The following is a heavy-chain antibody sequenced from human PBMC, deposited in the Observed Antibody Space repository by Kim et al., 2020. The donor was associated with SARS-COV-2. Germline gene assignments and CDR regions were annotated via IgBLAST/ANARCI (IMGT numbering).Heavy chain of an antibody. Sequence: SETLSLTCTVSGGSISSSSYYWGWIRQPPGKGLEWIGSIYYSGSTYYNPSLKSRVTISVDTSKNQFSLKLSSVTAADTAVYYCARHQSWFGEFAHFDYWGQGTLVTVSS. CDR1: GGSISSSSYY. D-gene: IGHD3-10*01. J-gene: IGHJ4*02. CDR2: IYYSGST. CDR3: ARHQSWFGEFAHFDY. V-gene: IGHV4-39*01.